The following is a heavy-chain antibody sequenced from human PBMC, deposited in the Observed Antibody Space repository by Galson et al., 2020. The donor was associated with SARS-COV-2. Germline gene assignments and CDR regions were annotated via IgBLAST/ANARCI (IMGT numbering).Heavy chain of an antibody. CDR3: ASDVLSRDCSSAGCYERYSDY. V-gene: IGHV3-53*01. CDR1: GFTVSSNY. J-gene: IGHJ4*02. CDR2: IYSGGST. D-gene: IGHD2-2*01. Sequence: GESLKISCAASGFTVSSNYMNWVRQAPGKGLEWVSVIYSGGSTYYADSVKGRFTISRDNSKNTVSLQMNSLRAEDTAVYYCASDVLSRDCSSAGCYERYSDYWGQGTLVTVSS.